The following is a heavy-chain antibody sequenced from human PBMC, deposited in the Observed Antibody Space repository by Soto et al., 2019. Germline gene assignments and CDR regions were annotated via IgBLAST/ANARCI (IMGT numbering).Heavy chain of an antibody. V-gene: IGHV3-7*03. Sequence: GGSLRLSCVASGFTFSDSWMTWVRQAPGKGLEWVANMKPDGSDKFYVDSVKGRFIISRDNNKNSLYLQMNNLRVDDTAVYYCGRERQWEPVPYWGQGTPVTVSS. CDR1: GFTFSDSW. J-gene: IGHJ4*02. CDR3: GRERQWEPVPY. D-gene: IGHD1-26*01. CDR2: MKPDGSDK.